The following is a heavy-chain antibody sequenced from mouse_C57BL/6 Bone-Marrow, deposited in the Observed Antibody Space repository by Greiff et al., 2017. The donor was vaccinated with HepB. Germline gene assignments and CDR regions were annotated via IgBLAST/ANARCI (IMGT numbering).Heavy chain of an antibody. CDR2: IDPSDSYT. Sequence: VKQSCKASGYTFTSSWMHWVKQRPGQGLEWIGEIDPSDSYTNYNQKFKGKSTLTVDKSSSTAYMQLSSLTSEDSAVYYCASSNWDDYAMDYWGQGTSVTVSS. J-gene: IGHJ4*01. CDR3: ASSNWDDYAMDY. V-gene: IGHV1-69*01. CDR1: GYTFTSSW. D-gene: IGHD4-1*02.